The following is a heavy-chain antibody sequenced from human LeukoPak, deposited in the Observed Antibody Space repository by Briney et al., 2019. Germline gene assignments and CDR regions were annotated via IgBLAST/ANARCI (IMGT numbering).Heavy chain of an antibody. CDR3: AKDFLTGYYSYYGIDV. Sequence: GGSLRLSCAASRFTFSNYAMSWVRQAPHKGLEWVSAISISGSTTYYADSVKGRFTISRDNPKNTLYLQMNSLRADDTAVYYCAKDFLTGYYSYYGIDVWGKETTVSVSS. V-gene: IGHV3-23*01. CDR1: RFTFSNYA. CDR2: ISISGSTT. J-gene: IGHJ6*04. D-gene: IGHD3-9*01.